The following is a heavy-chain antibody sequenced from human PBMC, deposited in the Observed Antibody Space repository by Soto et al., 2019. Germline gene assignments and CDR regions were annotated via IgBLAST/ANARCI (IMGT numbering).Heavy chain of an antibody. V-gene: IGHV4-39*01. CDR1: GCSISSSSCY. Sequence: SEILSLTCTVSGCSISSSSCYWGWIRQPPGKGLEWIGSIYYSGSTYYNPSLKSRVTISVDTSKNQFSLKLSSVTAADTAVYYCARHLLELQYQQVYFDYWGQGTLVTVSS. D-gene: IGHD2-2*01. CDR2: IYYSGST. CDR3: ARHLLELQYQQVYFDY. J-gene: IGHJ4*02.